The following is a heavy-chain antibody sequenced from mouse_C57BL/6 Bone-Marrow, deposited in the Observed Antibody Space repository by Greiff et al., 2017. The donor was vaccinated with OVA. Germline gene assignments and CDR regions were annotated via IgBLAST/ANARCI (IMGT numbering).Heavy chain of an antibody. J-gene: IGHJ2*01. Sequence: DVHLVESGPELVKPGASVKIPCKASGYTFTDYNMDWVKQSHGKSLEWIGDINPNNGGTIYNQKFKGKATLTVDKSSSTAYMELRSLTSEDTAVYYCAILHSGGYWGQGTTLTVSS. CDR2: INPNNGGT. D-gene: IGHD1-2*01. V-gene: IGHV1-18*01. CDR1: GYTFTDYN. CDR3: AILHSGGY.